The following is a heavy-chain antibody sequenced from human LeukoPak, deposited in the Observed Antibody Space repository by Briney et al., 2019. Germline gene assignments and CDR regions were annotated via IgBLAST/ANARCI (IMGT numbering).Heavy chain of an antibody. D-gene: IGHD6-13*01. CDR3: ASRIAAAALYYYYGMDV. CDR2: ISYDGSNK. CDR1: GFTFSSYV. Sequence: PGRSLRLSCAASGFTFSSYVMHWVRQAPGKGLEWVAVISYDGSNKYYADSVKGRFTISRDNSKNTLYLQMNSLRAEDTAVYYCASRIAAAALYYYYGMDVWGQGTTVTVSS. V-gene: IGHV3-30-3*01. J-gene: IGHJ6*02.